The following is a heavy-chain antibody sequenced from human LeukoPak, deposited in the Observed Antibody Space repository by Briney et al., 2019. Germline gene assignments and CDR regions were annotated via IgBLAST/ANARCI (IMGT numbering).Heavy chain of an antibody. CDR2: INPSGGST. CDR1: GYTFTSYY. V-gene: IGHV1-46*01. J-gene: IGHJ4*02. CDR3: ARGVWYYDSSGYYFDY. Sequence: ASVKVSCKASGYTFTSYYMHWVRQAPGQGLEWMGIINPSGGSTSYAQMFQGRVTMTRDTSTSTVYMELSSLRSEDTAVYYCARGVWYYDSSGYYFDYWGQGTLVTVSS. D-gene: IGHD3-22*01.